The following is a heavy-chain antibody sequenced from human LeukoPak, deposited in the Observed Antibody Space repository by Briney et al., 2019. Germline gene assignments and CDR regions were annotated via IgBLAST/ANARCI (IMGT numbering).Heavy chain of an antibody. V-gene: IGHV3-7*04. CDR1: GFTFSSPW. Sequence: GGSLRLSCAASGFTFSSPWMSWVRQAPGKGLEWVANIKQDGSEKYYVDSVKGRFTISRDNAKNSLYLQMNSLRAEDTAVYYCARVVLSGYYRYFDYWGQGTLVTVSS. D-gene: IGHD3-22*01. J-gene: IGHJ4*02. CDR3: ARVVLSGYYRYFDY. CDR2: IKQDGSEK.